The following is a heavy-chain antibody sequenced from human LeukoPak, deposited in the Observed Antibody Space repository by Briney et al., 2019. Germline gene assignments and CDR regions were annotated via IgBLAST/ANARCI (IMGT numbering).Heavy chain of an antibody. J-gene: IGHJ4*02. CDR3: ARGSGYDFLNGYLVAPRSIDY. D-gene: IGHD3-3*01. CDR1: GDSINDYY. V-gene: IGHV4-59*01. CDR2: VFYNGRT. Sequence: SETLSLTCTVSGDSINDYYWSWIRQPPGKGLEWIGYVFYNGRTNYNPSLRGRLTISIVTSKNQFSLKLRSVTAADTAVYYCARGSGYDFLNGYLVAPRSIDYWGQGALVTVSS.